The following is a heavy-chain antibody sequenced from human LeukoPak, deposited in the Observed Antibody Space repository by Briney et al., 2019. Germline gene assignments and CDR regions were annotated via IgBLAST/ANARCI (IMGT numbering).Heavy chain of an antibody. CDR1: GYSFTSYW. V-gene: IGHV5-51*01. J-gene: IGHJ3*02. D-gene: IGHD3-22*01. CDR3: ARLYDSSGYYYDDAFDI. CDR2: IYPGDSDI. Sequence: GESLQISCKGSGYSFTSYWIGWVRQMPGKGLEWMGIIYPGDSDIRYSPSFQGQVTISADKSISTAYLQWSSLKASDTAMYYCARLYDSSGYYYDDAFDIWGQGTMVTVSS.